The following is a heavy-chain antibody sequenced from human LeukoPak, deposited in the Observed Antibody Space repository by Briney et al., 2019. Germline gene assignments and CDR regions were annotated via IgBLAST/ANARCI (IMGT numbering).Heavy chain of an antibody. J-gene: IGHJ4*02. CDR2: INPTGTDT. D-gene: IGHD6-6*01. Sequence: ASVKVSCKASGYTFSSYYMHWVRQSPGQGLEWMGAINPTGTDTIYAQTFQGRVTMTRDMSTSTVYMELSSLRSEDTAVYYCARGGKQLAGNDYWGQGTLVTVSS. V-gene: IGHV1-46*01. CDR3: ARGGKQLAGNDY. CDR1: GYTFSSYY.